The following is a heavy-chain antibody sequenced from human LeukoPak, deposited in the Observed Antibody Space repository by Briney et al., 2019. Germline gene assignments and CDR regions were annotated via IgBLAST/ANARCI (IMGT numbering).Heavy chain of an antibody. CDR3: ARQDSSGYPYDY. V-gene: IGHV4-59*01. CDR1: GGXISSYY. CDR2: IYYSGST. Sequence: SETLSLTCSVSGGXISSYYWSWIRQPPGKGLEWIGYIYYSGSTNYNPSLKSRVTISVDTSKNQFSLKLSSVTAADTAVYYCARQDSSGYPYDYWGQGTLVTVSS. J-gene: IGHJ4*02. D-gene: IGHD3-22*01.